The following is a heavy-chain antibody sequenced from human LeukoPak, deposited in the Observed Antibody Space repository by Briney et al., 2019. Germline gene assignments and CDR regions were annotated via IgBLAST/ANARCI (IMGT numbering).Heavy chain of an antibody. V-gene: IGHV4-59*08. J-gene: IGHJ4*02. Sequence: SETLSLTCTVSGGSIRDYYWSWIRQPPGKGLEWIGYIDYSGSTNYNPSLKSRVTISADTSKNKLSLKLSSVTAADTAVYYCARHTASMTHFDFWGQGTLVTVSS. D-gene: IGHD6-6*01. CDR2: IDYSGST. CDR3: ARHTASMTHFDF. CDR1: GGSIRDYY.